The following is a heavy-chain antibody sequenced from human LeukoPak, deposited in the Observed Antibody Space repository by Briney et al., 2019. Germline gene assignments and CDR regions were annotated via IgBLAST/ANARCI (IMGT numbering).Heavy chain of an antibody. CDR1: GYTFTTYA. V-gene: IGHV7-4-1*02. CDR2: INTNTGNP. CDR3: ASRTRTLVRGAQRDF. D-gene: IGHD3-10*01. Sequence: PEASVKVSCKASGYTFTTYAMNWVRQAPGQGLEWMGWINTNTGNPTYAQGFTGRFVFSLDTSVSTAYLQISSLKAEDTAVYYCASRTRTLVRGAQRDFWGQGTLVTVSS. J-gene: IGHJ4*02.